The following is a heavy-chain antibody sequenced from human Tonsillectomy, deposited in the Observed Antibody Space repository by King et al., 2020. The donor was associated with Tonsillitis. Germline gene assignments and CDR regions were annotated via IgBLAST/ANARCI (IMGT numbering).Heavy chain of an antibody. CDR2: FYTSGST. V-gene: IGHV4-61*02. D-gene: IGHD5-18*01. Sequence: QLQESGPGLVKPSQTLSLTCTVSGGSISSGSYYWSWIRQPAGKGLEWIGRFYTSGSTNYNPSLKSRVTISVDTSKNQFSLKLSSVTAAATAVYYCARSMYSYGFYFDYWGQGTLVTVSS. CDR1: GGSISSGSYY. CDR3: ARSMYSYGFYFDY. J-gene: IGHJ4*02.